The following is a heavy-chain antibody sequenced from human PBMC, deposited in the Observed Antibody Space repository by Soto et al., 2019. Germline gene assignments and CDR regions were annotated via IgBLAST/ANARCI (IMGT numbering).Heavy chain of an antibody. J-gene: IGHJ4*02. CDR1: GFTFDDYA. V-gene: IGHV3-9*01. D-gene: IGHD5-12*01. Sequence: EVQLVESGGGLVQPGRSLRLSCAASGFTFDDYAMHWVRQAPGKGLEWVSGISWNSGSIGYADSVKGRFTISRDNAKNSLYLQMYSLRAEDTALYYCAKDKAPSGYESFDYWGQGTLVTVSS. CDR2: ISWNSGSI. CDR3: AKDKAPSGYESFDY.